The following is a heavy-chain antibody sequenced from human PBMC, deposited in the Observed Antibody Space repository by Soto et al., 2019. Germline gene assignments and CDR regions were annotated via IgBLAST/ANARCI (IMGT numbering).Heavy chain of an antibody. V-gene: IGHV3-33*01. CDR1: GFTFSSYG. J-gene: IGHJ6*02. D-gene: IGHD1-26*01. CDR3: ARVLTLVGAKPAFRYGMDV. CDR2: IWYDGSNK. Sequence: QVQLVESGGGVVQPGRSLRLSCAASGFTFSSYGMHWVRQAPGKGLEWVAVIWYDGSNKYFADSVKGRFTISRDNSKNTLYLQMNSLRAEDTAVYYCARVLTLVGAKPAFRYGMDVWGQGTTVTVSS.